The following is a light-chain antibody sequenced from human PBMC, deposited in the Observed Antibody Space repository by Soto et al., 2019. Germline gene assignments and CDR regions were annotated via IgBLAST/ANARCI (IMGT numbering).Light chain of an antibody. V-gene: IGKV3-20*01. J-gene: IGKJ1*01. Sequence: EIVLTQSPGTLSFSTGGRATLSSRASQSVSSSSLSWYQQKPGQAPRLLIYDTSSRATDIPDRFSGSGSGTDFTLTISRLEPEDFTVYYCQHYGTSMWTFGQGTKVDIK. CDR1: QSVSSSS. CDR3: QHYGTSMWT. CDR2: DTS.